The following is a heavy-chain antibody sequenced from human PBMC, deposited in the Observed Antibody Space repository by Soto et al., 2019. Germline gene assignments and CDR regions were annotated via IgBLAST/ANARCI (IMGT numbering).Heavy chain of an antibody. V-gene: IGHV4-30-2*06. Sequence: LQLQQSGSGLVKPSQTLSLTCVVSGASVSSGGYSWSWIRQSPEKGLEWIGYIYHPGNAYYTPSLKTRFTMSLDKSNNHFSLKLTSVTAADMAVYYCASSVVTPNVLTANGFDSWGQGTLVIVSS. CDR2: IYHPGNA. CDR1: GASVSSGGYS. CDR3: ASSVVTPNVLTANGFDS. J-gene: IGHJ4*02. D-gene: IGHD2-21*02.